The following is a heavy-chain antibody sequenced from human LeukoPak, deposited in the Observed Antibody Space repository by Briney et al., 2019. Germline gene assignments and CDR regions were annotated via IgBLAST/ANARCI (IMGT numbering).Heavy chain of an antibody. Sequence: GEPLQISCQGLGYSFSMYWIGWVRHMPGKGLEWMGVIDPSDSEITYSPSFQGHVTISVDKSVNTAYLQWTTLKASDTALYYCARHRAVGGGHSTTWYTDYWGQGTLVSVSS. D-gene: IGHD6-13*01. CDR2: IDPSDSEI. V-gene: IGHV5-51*01. CDR1: GYSFSMYW. CDR3: ARHRAVGGGHSTTWYTDY. J-gene: IGHJ4*02.